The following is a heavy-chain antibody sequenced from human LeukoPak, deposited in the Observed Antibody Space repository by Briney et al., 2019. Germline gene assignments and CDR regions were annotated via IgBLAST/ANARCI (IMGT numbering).Heavy chain of an antibody. CDR1: GGSISSYY. J-gene: IGHJ3*02. D-gene: IGHD3-22*01. CDR2: IYYSGST. Sequence: SETLSLTCTVSGGSISSYYWSWIRQPPGKGLEWIGYIYYSGSTNYNPSLKSRVTISVDTSKNQFSLKLSSVTAAGTAVYYCARDRGEYYDSSGRNAFDIWGQGTMVTVSS. CDR3: ARDRGEYYDSSGRNAFDI. V-gene: IGHV4-59*01.